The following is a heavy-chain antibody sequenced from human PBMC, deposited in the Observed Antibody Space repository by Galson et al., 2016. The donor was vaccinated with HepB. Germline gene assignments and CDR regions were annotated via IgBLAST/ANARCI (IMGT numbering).Heavy chain of an antibody. Sequence: SLRLSCAGSGFSFISYWMSWVRQAPGKGLEWVASIKQDGSEIYYADSVRGRFSISRDNAKESVFLQMNSLRAEDTAVYYCARERGGSGYTYGQPFDYWGQGTLVTVSS. J-gene: IGHJ4*02. V-gene: IGHV3-7*03. D-gene: IGHD5-18*01. CDR3: ARERGGSGYTYGQPFDY. CDR2: IKQDGSEI. CDR1: GFSFISYW.